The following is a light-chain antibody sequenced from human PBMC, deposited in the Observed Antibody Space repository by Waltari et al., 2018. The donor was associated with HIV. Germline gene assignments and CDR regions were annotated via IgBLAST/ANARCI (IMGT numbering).Light chain of an antibody. CDR3: SSYAGSNNLV. V-gene: IGLV2-8*01. CDR2: EVY. CDR1: SSDVGGYNS. Sequence: QSALTQPPSASGSPGQSVTISCTGTSSDVGGYNSVSWYQQHPGKAPKLMIYEVYQRPAGVPDRFSGSKSGNTASLTVSGLQAEDEADYYCSSYAGSNNLVFGGGTKLTVL. J-gene: IGLJ2*01.